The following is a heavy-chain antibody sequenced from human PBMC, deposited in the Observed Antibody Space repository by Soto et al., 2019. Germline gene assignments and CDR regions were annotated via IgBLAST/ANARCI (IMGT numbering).Heavy chain of an antibody. J-gene: IGHJ6*02. CDR3: TRGSDGRIAARDDYYGMDV. CDR2: IRSKAYGGTT. D-gene: IGHD6-6*01. V-gene: IGHV3-49*03. CDR1: GFTFGDYA. Sequence: GSLRLSCTASGFTFGDYAMSWFRQAPGKGLEWVGFIRSKAYGGTTESAASVKGRFTISRDDSKSIAYLQMNSLKTEDTAVYYCTRGSDGRIAARDDYYGMDVWRQGTTVTVSS.